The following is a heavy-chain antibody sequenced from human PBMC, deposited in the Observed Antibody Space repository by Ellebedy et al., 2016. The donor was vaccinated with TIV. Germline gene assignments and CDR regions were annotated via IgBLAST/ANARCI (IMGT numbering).Heavy chain of an antibody. Sequence: GESLKISCAASGFTFTYYAIHWVRQAPGKGLEWVAVISFDGSKRYYADSLKGRFTISRYDSKNTLYLQMDRLRGDDTAVYYCARDQWEIQGEPKYNFDYWGQGTLVTVSS. CDR3: ARDQWEIQGEPKYNFDY. CDR2: ISFDGSKR. D-gene: IGHD1-26*01. V-gene: IGHV3-30*01. CDR1: GFTFTYYA. J-gene: IGHJ4*02.